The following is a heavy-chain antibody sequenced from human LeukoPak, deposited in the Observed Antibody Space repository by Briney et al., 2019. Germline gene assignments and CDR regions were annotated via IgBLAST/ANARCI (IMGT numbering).Heavy chain of an antibody. J-gene: IGHJ4*02. CDR1: GGSISSTTSY. Sequence: SETQSLTCTVSGGSISSTTSYWGWIRQPPGKGLEWIGSIYYSGSTHYNPSLRSRITISVDTSKNQFSLQLRSVTAADTAVYYCARNVSTGYFDYWGQGTLVTVSS. CDR2: IYYSGST. V-gene: IGHV4-39*01. CDR3: ARNVSTGYFDY. D-gene: IGHD3-22*01.